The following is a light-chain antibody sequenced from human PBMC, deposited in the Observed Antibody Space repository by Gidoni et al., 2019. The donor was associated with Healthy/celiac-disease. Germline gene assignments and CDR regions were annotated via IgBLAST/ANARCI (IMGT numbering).Light chain of an antibody. CDR1: QSISSY. J-gene: IGKJ1*01. CDR3: QQSYSFTWT. Sequence: IQMTKSPSSLSASVGDRVTITCRASQSISSYLNWYQQKPGKAPKLLIYAASSLQSGVPSRFSGSGSGTDFTLTISSLQPEDFATYYCQQSYSFTWTFXXXTKVEIK. CDR2: AAS. V-gene: IGKV1-39*01.